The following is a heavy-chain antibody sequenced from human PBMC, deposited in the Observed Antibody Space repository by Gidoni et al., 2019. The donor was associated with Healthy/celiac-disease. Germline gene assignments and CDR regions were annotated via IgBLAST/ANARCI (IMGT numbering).Heavy chain of an antibody. V-gene: IGHV3-30-3*01. CDR2: ISYDGSNK. D-gene: IGHD3-16*01. CDR1: GFTFRSYA. CDR3: ARDLGTQQYYYYGMDV. Sequence: QVQLVESGGGVVQPGRSLRLSCAASGFTFRSYAMHWVRQAPGKGLEWVAVISYDGSNKYYADSVKGRFTISRDNSKNTLYLQMNSLRAEDTAVYYCARDLGTQQYYYYGMDVWGQGTTVTVSS. J-gene: IGHJ6*02.